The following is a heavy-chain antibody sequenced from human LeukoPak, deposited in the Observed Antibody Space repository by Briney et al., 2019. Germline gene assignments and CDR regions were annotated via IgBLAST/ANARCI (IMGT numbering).Heavy chain of an antibody. CDR3: ARHSDVIGAI. D-gene: IGHD3-10*01. CDR1: GYTFTHQW. J-gene: IGHJ4*02. CDR2: IYPRDSDT. V-gene: IGHV5-51*01. Sequence: RGESLKISCKASGYTFTHQWIGWERQESGSGLEWMGIIYPRDSDTRYSPSFQGHVSISADTSINTAYLEWSRLEASDTAIYYCARHSDVIGAIWGQGTLVTVSS.